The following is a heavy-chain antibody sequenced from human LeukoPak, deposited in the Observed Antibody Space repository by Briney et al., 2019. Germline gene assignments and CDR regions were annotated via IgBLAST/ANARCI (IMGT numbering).Heavy chain of an antibody. CDR3: ARAVTGTSLVDF. V-gene: IGHV4-59*08. J-gene: IGHJ4*02. CDR1: GGSIGGDH. D-gene: IGHD6-19*01. Sequence: SETLSLTCTISGGSIGGDHWSWIRQAPGKGLEWIGYISYTGSTSYNHSLRSRVTISLNTPENQFSLRLTSVTAADTAVYYCARAVTGTSLVDFWGQGTLVAVSS. CDR2: ISYTGST.